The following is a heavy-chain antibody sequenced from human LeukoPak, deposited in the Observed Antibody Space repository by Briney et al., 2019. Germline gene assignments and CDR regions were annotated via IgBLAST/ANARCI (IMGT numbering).Heavy chain of an antibody. D-gene: IGHD3-3*01. CDR1: AFSDKSNY. J-gene: IGHJ4*02. CDR3: ARSEKNYDFWTGEDY. Sequence: GGSLRLSCVASAFSDKSNYMSWVRQAPGKGLEWVSVSYSGGSTYYEDSVKGRFTVSSDVSKNTLYLQMNNLRGEDTAVYYCARSEKNYDFWTGEDYWGQGTLVTVSS. V-gene: IGHV3-53*01. CDR2: SYSGGST.